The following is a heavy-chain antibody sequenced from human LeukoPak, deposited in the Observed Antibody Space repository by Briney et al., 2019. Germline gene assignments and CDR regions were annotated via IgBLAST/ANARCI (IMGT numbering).Heavy chain of an antibody. CDR2: INPNSGGT. V-gene: IGHV1-2*02. J-gene: IGHJ4*02. Sequence: ASVKVSCEASGYTFTGYYMHWVRQAPGQGLEWMGWINPNSGGTNYAQKFQGRVTMTRDTSISTAYMELSRLRSDDSAVYYCARDLWRRLWVLLDYWGQGTLVTVSS. D-gene: IGHD5-18*01. CDR1: GYTFTGYY. CDR3: ARDLWRRLWVLLDY.